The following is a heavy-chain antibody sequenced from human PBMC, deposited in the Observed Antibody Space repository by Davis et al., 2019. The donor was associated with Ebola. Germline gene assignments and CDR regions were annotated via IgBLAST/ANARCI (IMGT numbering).Heavy chain of an antibody. J-gene: IGHJ5*02. CDR3: ARTYDSSGYFQNNWFDP. D-gene: IGHD3-22*01. CDR1: GGSISSGGYF. CDR2: IYFSGST. V-gene: IGHV4-31*03. Sequence: SETLSLTCTVSGGSISSGGYFWTWIRQHPGKGLEWIGFIYFSGSTHYNPSLESRVTISLDTSKNQFSLRLSSVTAADTAVYYCARTYDSSGYFQNNWFDPWGQGTLVTVSS.